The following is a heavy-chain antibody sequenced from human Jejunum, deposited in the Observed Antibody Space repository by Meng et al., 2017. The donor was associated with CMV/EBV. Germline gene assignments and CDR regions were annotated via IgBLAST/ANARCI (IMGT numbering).Heavy chain of an antibody. J-gene: IGHJ4*02. Sequence: ASGFSFSTYAISWVRQATGKGLEWVSGIGGNGGSTYYADSVKGRFTISRDNPKNTLYLQMSSLRAEDTAIYYCAKRPSGDYMLFDYWGQGSLVTVSS. D-gene: IGHD4-17*01. V-gene: IGHV3-23*01. CDR1: GFSFSTYA. CDR3: AKRPSGDYMLFDY. CDR2: IGGNGGST.